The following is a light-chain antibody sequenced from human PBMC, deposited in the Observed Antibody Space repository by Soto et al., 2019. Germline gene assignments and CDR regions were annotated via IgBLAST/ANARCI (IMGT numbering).Light chain of an antibody. Sequence: QSALTQPASVSGSPGQAITISCTGTSSDVGSYNLASWYQQHPDKAPKLMIYEDIERPSGVSNRFSGSKSGNTASLTISGLQTEDEADYYCCSYAGGTSVVFGGGTKLTVL. CDR3: CSYAGGTSVV. V-gene: IGLV2-23*01. CDR2: EDI. CDR1: SSDVGSYNL. J-gene: IGLJ2*01.